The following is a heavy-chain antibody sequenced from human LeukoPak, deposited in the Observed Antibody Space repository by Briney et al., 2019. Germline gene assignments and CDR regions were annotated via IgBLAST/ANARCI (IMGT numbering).Heavy chain of an antibody. V-gene: IGHV4-59*12. CDR2: IYYSGST. J-gene: IGHJ2*01. CDR1: VGSISTYY. Sequence: SETLSLTCTVSVGSISTYYWSWIRQPPGKGLEWIGYIYYSGSTNYNPSLKSRVTISVDKSKNQFSLKLSSVTAADTAVYYCASRITMRVSLGYFDLWGRGTLVTVSS. CDR3: ASRITMRVSLGYFDL. D-gene: IGHD3-22*01.